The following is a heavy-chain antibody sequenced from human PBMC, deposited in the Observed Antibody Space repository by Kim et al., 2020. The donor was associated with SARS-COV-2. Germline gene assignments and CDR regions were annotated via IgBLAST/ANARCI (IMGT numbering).Heavy chain of an antibody. J-gene: IGHJ4*02. D-gene: IGHD1-26*01. CDR2: ITNSGGST. CDR3: AKGSWEEY. V-gene: IGHV3-23*01. CDR1: GFTFSSYA. Sequence: GGSLRLSCAASGFTFSSYAMTWVRQASGKGLEWVSTITNSGGSTYYADSVRGRFTISRDNSKDTVYLQMNSLRAEDTALYYCAKGSWEEYWGQGTLVTVSS.